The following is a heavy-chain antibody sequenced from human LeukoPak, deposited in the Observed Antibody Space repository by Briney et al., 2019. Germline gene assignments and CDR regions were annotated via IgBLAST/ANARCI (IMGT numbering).Heavy chain of an antibody. CDR3: ARVGYSYGDYYYYGMDV. CDR2: ISYDGGNK. J-gene: IGHJ6*02. Sequence: GRSLRLSCVASGFTFSSYAIQWVRQAPGKGLEWVAVISYDGGNKYYADSVKGRFTISRDNSKNTLFLQMNSLRTEDTAVYYCARVGYSYGDYYYYGMDVWGQGTTVTDSS. D-gene: IGHD5-18*01. CDR1: GFTFSSYA. V-gene: IGHV3-30*04.